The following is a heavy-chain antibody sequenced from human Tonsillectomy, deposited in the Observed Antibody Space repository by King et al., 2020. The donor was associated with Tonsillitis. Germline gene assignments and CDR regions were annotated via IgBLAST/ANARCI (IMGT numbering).Heavy chain of an antibody. CDR1: GYTFTGYY. D-gene: IGHD3-16*01. V-gene: IGHV1-2*02. CDR2: MNPNNGDT. Sequence: VQLVESGAEVKKPGASVKVSCKASGYTFTGYYMHWVRQAPGQGLEWMGWMNPNNGDTEYAQTFQGRVTMTRDTSISTAYMELSSLRSDDTAVYYCTRKGGSFGFWGQGTPGTVS. CDR3: TRKGGSFGF. J-gene: IGHJ4*02.